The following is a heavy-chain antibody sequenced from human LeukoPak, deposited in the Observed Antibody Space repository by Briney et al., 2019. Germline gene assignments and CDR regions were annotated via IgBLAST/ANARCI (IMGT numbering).Heavy chain of an antibody. CDR1: GYTFTSYD. CDR3: ARGKDLLGY. J-gene: IGHJ4*02. CDR2: MNINSGNT. Sequence: ASVKVSCKASGYTFTSYDINWVRQATGQGLEWMGWMNINSGNTGNSQKFQDRVTMTMNTSISTAYMELSSVKSDDTAVYYCARGKDLLGYWGQGTLVTVSS. D-gene: IGHD3-3*02. V-gene: IGHV1-8*01.